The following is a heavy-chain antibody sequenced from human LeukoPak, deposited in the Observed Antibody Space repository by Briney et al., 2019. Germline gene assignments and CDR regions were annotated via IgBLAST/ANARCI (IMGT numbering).Heavy chain of an antibody. CDR3: ARDLTTPLDAFDI. D-gene: IGHD3-9*01. J-gene: IGHJ3*02. CDR2: IYSGSST. V-gene: IGHV3-53*01. Sequence: GGSLRLSCAASGFTVSSNYVSWVRQAPGKGLEWVSVIYSGSSTYYADSVKGRFTISRDNSKNTLYLQMNSLRAEDTAVYYCARDLTTPLDAFDIWGQGTMVT. CDR1: GFTVSSNY.